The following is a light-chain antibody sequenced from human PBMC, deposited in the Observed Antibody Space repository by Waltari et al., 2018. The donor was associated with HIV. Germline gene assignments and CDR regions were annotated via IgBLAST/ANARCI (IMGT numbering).Light chain of an antibody. V-gene: IGKV1-5*03. CDR2: KAS. CDR1: QNVSSW. Sequence: DIQMTQSPSTLSASSGDRVTINCRASQNVSSWLAWYQQKSGKVPKLLIYKASALEFGVPSRFSGSGSGADFTLVISSLLPDDFATYYCQQYTTFPWTFGQGTKVEIK. J-gene: IGKJ1*01. CDR3: QQYTTFPWT.